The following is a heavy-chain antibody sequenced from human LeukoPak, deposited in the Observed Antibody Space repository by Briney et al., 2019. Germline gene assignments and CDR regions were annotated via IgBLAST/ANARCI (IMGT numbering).Heavy chain of an antibody. V-gene: IGHV3-23*01. J-gene: IGHJ6*03. CDR2: ISGSGGRT. Sequence: GGSLRLSCAASGFTFSSYGMSWVRQAPGKGLEWVSAISGSGGRTYYADSVKGRFTISRDNSKNMLYLQMTSLRADDTAVYCGAKAGRGGAITMVRGVKGDYYYMDVWGKGTTVTISS. CDR3: AKAGRGGAITMVRGVKGDYYYMDV. D-gene: IGHD3-10*01. CDR1: GFTFSSYG.